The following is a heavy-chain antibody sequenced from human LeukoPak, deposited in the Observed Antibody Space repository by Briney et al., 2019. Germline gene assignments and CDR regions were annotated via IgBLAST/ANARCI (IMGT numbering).Heavy chain of an antibody. Sequence: PGGSLRLSCAASGFTFSSYGMHWVRQAPGKGLEWVAVIWYDGSNKYYADSVKGRFTISRDNSKNTLYLQMNSLRAEDTAVYYCARTGCSSTSCYTDYWGQGTLVTVSS. CDR3: ARTGCSSTSCYTDY. D-gene: IGHD2-2*02. CDR1: GFTFSSYG. V-gene: IGHV3-33*01. CDR2: IWYDGSNK. J-gene: IGHJ4*02.